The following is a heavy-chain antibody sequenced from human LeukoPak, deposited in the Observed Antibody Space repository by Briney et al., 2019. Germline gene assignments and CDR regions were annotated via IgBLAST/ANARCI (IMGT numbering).Heavy chain of an antibody. CDR1: GFSFSSKW. D-gene: IGHD2-8*01. V-gene: IGHV3-7*01. J-gene: IGHJ5*01. Sequence: GGSLRLSCAASGFSFSSKWMSWFRQAPGKGPEWVAHIGPDGSETYYVDSAMGRFTISRDNAKNSVYLEMNSLRAEDTAVYYYATMVSISGDSWGQGTLVTVSS. CDR2: IGPDGSET. CDR3: ATMVSISGDS.